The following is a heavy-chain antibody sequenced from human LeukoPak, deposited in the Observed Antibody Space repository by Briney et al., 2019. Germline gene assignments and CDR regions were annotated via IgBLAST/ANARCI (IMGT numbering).Heavy chain of an antibody. V-gene: IGHV4-59*01. CDR1: GGSISSYY. J-gene: IGHJ4*02. CDR3: ARGQRDGHNLDY. CDR2: IYYSGST. Sequence: SETLSLTCTVSGGSISSYYWSWIRQPPGKGLEWIGYIYYSGSTDYNPSLKSRVTISVDTSKNQFSLKLSSVTAADTAVYYCARGQRDGHNLDYWGQGTLVTVSS. D-gene: IGHD5-24*01.